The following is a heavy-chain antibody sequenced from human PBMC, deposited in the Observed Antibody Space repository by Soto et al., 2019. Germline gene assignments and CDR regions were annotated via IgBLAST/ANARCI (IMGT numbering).Heavy chain of an antibody. CDR1: GYMFTTYG. CDR3: ARPGGGMAARPLEY. D-gene: IGHD6-6*01. Sequence: QVQLVQSGGEVKKPGASVEVSCRTSGYMFTTYGLSWVRQAPGQGREWMAWISAYNGNKKYAQKFQCRVTMTTATATSTVSMELRTLTSDPTVTYFCARPGGGMAARPLEYWGQGTLVTVSS. CDR2: ISAYNGNK. V-gene: IGHV1-18*04. J-gene: IGHJ4*02.